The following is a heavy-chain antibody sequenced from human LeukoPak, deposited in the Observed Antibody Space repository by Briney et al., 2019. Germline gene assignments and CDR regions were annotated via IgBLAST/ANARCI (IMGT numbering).Heavy chain of an antibody. D-gene: IGHD5-12*01. CDR3: ARDISGYDYFDY. CDR1: GGSISSSSYY. V-gene: IGHV4-39*07. J-gene: IGHJ4*02. Sequence: TSETLPLTCTVSGGSISSSSYYWGWIRQPPGKGLEWIGSIYYSGSTYYNPSLKSRVTISVDTSKNQFSLKLSSVTAADTAVYYCARDISGYDYFDYWGQGTLVTVSS. CDR2: IYYSGST.